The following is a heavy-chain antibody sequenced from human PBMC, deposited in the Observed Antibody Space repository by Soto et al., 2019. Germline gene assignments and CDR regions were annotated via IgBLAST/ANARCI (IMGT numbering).Heavy chain of an antibody. Sequence: GGSLRLSCAASGFTFSSYAMSWVRQAPGKGLEWVSAISGSGGSTYYADSVKGRFTISRDNSKNTLYLQMNSLRAEDTAVYYYAKGYGMSTSWRVEYWGQGTLGTVSS. D-gene: IGHD2-2*01. V-gene: IGHV3-23*01. CDR2: ISGSGGST. J-gene: IGHJ4*02. CDR3: AKGYGMSTSWRVEY. CDR1: GFTFSSYA.